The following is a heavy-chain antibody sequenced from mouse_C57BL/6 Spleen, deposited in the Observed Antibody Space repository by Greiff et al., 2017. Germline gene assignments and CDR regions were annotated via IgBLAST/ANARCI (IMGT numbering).Heavy chain of an antibody. CDR3: ARERIYYYGSSPPWFAY. J-gene: IGHJ3*01. Sequence: QVQLQQPGAELVKPGASVKMSCKASGYTFTSYWITWVKQRPGQGLEWIGDIYPGSGSTNYNEKFKSKATLTVDTSSSTAYMQLSSLTSEDSAVYYCARERIYYYGSSPPWFAYWGQGALVTVSA. CDR2: IYPGSGST. CDR1: GYTFTSYW. D-gene: IGHD1-1*01. V-gene: IGHV1-55*01.